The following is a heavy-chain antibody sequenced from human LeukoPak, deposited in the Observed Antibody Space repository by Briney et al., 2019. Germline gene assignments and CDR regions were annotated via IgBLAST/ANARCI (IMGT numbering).Heavy chain of an antibody. CDR3: ASRGYSSGWYPY. V-gene: IGHV4-34*01. D-gene: IGHD6-19*01. CDR1: GGSFSGYY. Sequence: PSETLSLTCAVYGGSFSGYYWSWIRQPPGKGLEWIGEINHSGSTNYNPSLKSRVTISVDTSKNQFSLKLSSVTAADTAVYYCASRGYSSGWYPYWGQGTLVTVSS. CDR2: INHSGST. J-gene: IGHJ4*02.